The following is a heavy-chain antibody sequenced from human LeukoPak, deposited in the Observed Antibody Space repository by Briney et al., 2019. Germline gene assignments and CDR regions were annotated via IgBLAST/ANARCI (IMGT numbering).Heavy chain of an antibody. J-gene: IGHJ3*02. Sequence: GRSLRLSCAASGFTFSSYWMSWVRQAPGKGLEWVANIKQDGSENYYVDSVKGRFTISRDNAKNSLYLQMNSLRAEDKAVYYCARDLVYDSSAYYRIDAFDIWGQGTMVTVSS. CDR3: ARDLVYDSSAYYRIDAFDI. CDR2: IKQDGSEN. V-gene: IGHV3-7*01. D-gene: IGHD3-22*01. CDR1: GFTFSSYW.